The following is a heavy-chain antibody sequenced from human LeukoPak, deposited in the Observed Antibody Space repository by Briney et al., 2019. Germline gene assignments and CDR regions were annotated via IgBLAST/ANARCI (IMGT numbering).Heavy chain of an antibody. CDR2: ISGSGGST. D-gene: IGHD3-16*01. J-gene: IGHJ3*01. CDR1: GFTFSSYG. CDR3: TTVAGDPGGAFDL. Sequence: GGSLRLSCAASGFTFSSYGMSWVRQAPGKGLEWVSAISGSGGSTYYADSVKGRFTISRDNSKNTLYLQMNSLRAEDTAVYYCTTVAGDPGGAFDLWGQGTMVTVSP. V-gene: IGHV3-23*01.